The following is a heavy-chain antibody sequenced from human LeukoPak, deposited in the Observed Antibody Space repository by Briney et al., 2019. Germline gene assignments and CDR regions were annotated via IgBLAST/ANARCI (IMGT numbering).Heavy chain of an antibody. J-gene: IGHJ4*02. CDR1: GFTFSDYC. CDR3: ARRRDSGSLQHFDY. CDR2: ISSSGTTI. V-gene: IGHV3-11*01. D-gene: IGHD1-26*01. Sequence: NPGGSLRLSCAASGFTFSDYCMSWIRQAPGKGLEWVSYISSSGTTIYYADSVKGRFTISRDNAKNSLYLQMNSLRAEDTAVYYCARRRDSGSLQHFDYWGQGTLVTVSS.